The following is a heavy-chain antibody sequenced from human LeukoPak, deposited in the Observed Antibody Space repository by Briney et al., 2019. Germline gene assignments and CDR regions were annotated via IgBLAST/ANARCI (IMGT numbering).Heavy chain of an antibody. CDR1: GFTVSSNY. Sequence: GGSLRLSCAASGFTVSSNYMSWVRQAPGKGLEWVSVIYSGGSTYYADSVKGRFTISRDNSKNTLYLQMNSLRAEDTAVYYCASAGFYYGSGLDYWGQGTLATVSS. V-gene: IGHV3-66*01. D-gene: IGHD3-10*01. J-gene: IGHJ4*02. CDR2: IYSGGST. CDR3: ASAGFYYGSGLDY.